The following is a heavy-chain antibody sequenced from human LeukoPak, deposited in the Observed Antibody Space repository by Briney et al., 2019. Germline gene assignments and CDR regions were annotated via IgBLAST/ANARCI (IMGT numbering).Heavy chain of an antibody. V-gene: IGHV1-69*13. Sequence: GASVKVSCKASGYTFTSYDINWVRQATGQGLEWMGGIIPIFGTANYAQKFQGRVTITADESTSTAYMELSSLRSEDTAVYYCARGEVVGLYCSSTSCYGPFDYWGQGTLVTVSS. CDR3: ARGEVVGLYCSSTSCYGPFDY. J-gene: IGHJ4*02. CDR2: IIPIFGTA. CDR1: GYTFTSYD. D-gene: IGHD2-2*01.